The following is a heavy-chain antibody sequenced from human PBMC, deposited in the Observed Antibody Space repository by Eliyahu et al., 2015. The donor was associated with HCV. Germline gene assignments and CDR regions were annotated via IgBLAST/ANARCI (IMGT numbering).Heavy chain of an antibody. V-gene: IGHV3-66*01. Sequence: EVQLVESGGGLVQPGGSXXLSCAASGFTVSCNYXNWVRQAPGKGLEWVSVIYSGGSTYYADSVKGRFIISRDNSKNTLYLQMNSLRAEDTAVYYCVRDQGGYDYIWGSPTPRYYFDYWGQGTLVTVSS. CDR3: VRDQGGYDYIWGSPTPRYYFDY. D-gene: IGHD3-16*01. CDR1: GFTVSCNY. CDR2: IYSGGST. J-gene: IGHJ4*02.